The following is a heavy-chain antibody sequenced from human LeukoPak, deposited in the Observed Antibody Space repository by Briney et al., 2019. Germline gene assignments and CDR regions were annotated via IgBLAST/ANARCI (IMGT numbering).Heavy chain of an antibody. CDR3: ARGRGYCSGGSCYVDY. Sequence: SETLSLTCAVSGGSISSGGYSWSWIRQPPGKGLEWIGYIYHSGSTYYNPSLNSRVTISEDRSKNQFSLKLSSVTAADTAVYYCARGRGYCSGGSCYVDYWGQGTLVTVSS. V-gene: IGHV4-30-2*01. CDR1: GGSISSGGYS. CDR2: IYHSGST. D-gene: IGHD2-15*01. J-gene: IGHJ4*02.